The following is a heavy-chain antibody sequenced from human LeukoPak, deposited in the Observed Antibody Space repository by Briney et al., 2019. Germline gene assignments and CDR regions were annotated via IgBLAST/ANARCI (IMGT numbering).Heavy chain of an antibody. Sequence: GSLRLSCAASGFTFSSYWMHWVRQAPGKGLGWVSRINSDGSSTSYADSVKGRFTISRDNAKNTLYLQMNSLRAEDTAVYYCATGQGHGMDVWGQGTTVTVSS. CDR2: INSDGSST. V-gene: IGHV3-74*01. CDR3: ATGQGHGMDV. J-gene: IGHJ6*02. D-gene: IGHD1-14*01. CDR1: GFTFSSYW.